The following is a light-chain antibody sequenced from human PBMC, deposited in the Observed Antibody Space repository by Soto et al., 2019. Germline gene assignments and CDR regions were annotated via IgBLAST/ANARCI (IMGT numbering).Light chain of an antibody. CDR3: QHYNSYGT. V-gene: IGKV2-28*01. CDR2: HAS. J-gene: IGKJ1*01. Sequence: DIVMTQSPLSLPVTPGEPASISCRSSQSLLGTNGYTYLDWYLQKPGKAPKILIYHASSLETGVPSRFSGSGSGTEFTLTISSLQPDDFATYYCQHYNSYGTFGQGTKVDI. CDR1: QSLLGTNGYTY.